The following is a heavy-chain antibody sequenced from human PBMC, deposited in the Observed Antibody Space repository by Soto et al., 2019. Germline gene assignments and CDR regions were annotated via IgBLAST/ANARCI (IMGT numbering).Heavy chain of an antibody. V-gene: IGHV6-1*01. CDR1: GDSVSSNSAV. Sequence: SQTLSLTCAISGDSVSSNSAVWNWIRQSPSRGLEWLGRTYYRSKWYNDYAVSVKSRITINPDTSKNQFSLQLNSVTPEDTAVYYCARDMGIVVVPASYYYGMDVWGQGTTVTVSS. CDR3: ARDMGIVVVPASYYYGMDV. CDR2: TYYRSKWYN. D-gene: IGHD2-2*03. J-gene: IGHJ6*02.